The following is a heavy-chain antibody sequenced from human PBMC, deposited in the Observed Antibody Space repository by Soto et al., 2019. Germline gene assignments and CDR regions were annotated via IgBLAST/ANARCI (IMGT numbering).Heavy chain of an antibody. CDR3: GRGDYYDFWSGYPYYYYYYMDV. V-gene: IGHV3-21*01. D-gene: IGHD3-3*01. CDR2: ISSSSSYI. Sequence: EVQLVESGGGLVKPGGSLRLSCAASGFTFSSYSMNWVRQAPGKGLEWVSSISSSSSYIYYADSVKGRFTISRDNAKDSLYLQMNSLRAEDTAVYYCGRGDYYDFWSGYPYYYYYYMDVWGKGTTGTVSS. J-gene: IGHJ6*03. CDR1: GFTFSSYS.